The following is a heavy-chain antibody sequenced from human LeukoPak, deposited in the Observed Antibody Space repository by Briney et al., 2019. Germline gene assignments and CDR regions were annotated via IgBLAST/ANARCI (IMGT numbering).Heavy chain of an antibody. Sequence: GGSLRLSCAASGFTFSSFTMNWVRQAPGKGLEWVSYISHSDSTTSYSDSVRGRFTISRDNAKNSLYLQMNNLRAEDTAIYYCTRDPNHPTYSSGWYHWGQGTLVTVSS. CDR1: GFTFSSFT. CDR3: TRDPNHPTYSSGWYH. CDR2: ISHSDSTT. D-gene: IGHD6-19*01. J-gene: IGHJ4*02. V-gene: IGHV3-48*04.